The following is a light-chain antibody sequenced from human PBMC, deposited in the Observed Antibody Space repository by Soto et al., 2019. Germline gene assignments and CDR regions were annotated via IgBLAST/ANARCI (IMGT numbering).Light chain of an antibody. V-gene: IGKV1-39*01. Sequence: DIQMTQSPSSLSASVGDRVTITCRASQSISSYLNWYQQKPGKAPKLLIYAASSWESGVPSRFSGSGSGTEFTLTISSLQSEDFAVYYCQHYNSWPLLFGPGTKVDIK. CDR1: QSISSY. CDR2: AAS. CDR3: QHYNSWPLL. J-gene: IGKJ3*01.